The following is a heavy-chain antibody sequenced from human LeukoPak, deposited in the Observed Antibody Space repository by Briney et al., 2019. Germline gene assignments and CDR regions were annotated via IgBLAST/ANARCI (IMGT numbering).Heavy chain of an antibody. J-gene: IGHJ6*03. Sequence: ASVKVSCKASGYTFTGYYMHWARQAPGQGLEWMGWINPNSGGTNYAQKFQGRVTMTRDTSISTAYMELSRLRSDDTAVYYCARDLRDRDYYYYYYMDVWGKGTTVTVSS. CDR3: ARDLRDRDYYYYYYMDV. CDR2: INPNSGGT. CDR1: GYTFTGYY. V-gene: IGHV1-2*02. D-gene: IGHD4-17*01.